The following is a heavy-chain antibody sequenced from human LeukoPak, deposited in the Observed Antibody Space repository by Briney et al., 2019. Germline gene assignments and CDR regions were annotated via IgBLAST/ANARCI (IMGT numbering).Heavy chain of an antibody. V-gene: IGHV3-23*01. D-gene: IGHD6-13*01. J-gene: IGHJ4*02. CDR2: ISGSGGST. CDR1: GFTFSSYA. CDR3: ARHPGYSSSWYHY. Sequence: GGSLRLSCAASGFTFSSYAMSWVRQAPGKGLEWVSAISGSGGSTYYADSVKGRFTISRDNSENTLYLQMNSLRAGDTAVYYCARHPGYSSSWYHYWGQGTLVTVSS.